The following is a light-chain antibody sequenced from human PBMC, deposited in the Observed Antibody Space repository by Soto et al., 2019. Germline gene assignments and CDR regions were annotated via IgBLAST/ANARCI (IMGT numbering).Light chain of an antibody. J-gene: IGLJ1*01. V-gene: IGLV2-14*01. CDR2: DVS. CDR3: SSYTSSSTLDV. CDR1: SSDVGGYNY. Sequence: QSVLTQPASVSGSPVQSITISCTGTSSDVGGYNYVSWYQQHPGKAPKLMIYDVSNRPSGVSNRFSGSKSGNTASLTISGLQAEDEADYYCSSYTSSSTLDVFGTGT.